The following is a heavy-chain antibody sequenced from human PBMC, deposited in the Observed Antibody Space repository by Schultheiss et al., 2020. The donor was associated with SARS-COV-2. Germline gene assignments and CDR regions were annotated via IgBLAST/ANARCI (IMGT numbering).Heavy chain of an antibody. V-gene: IGHV4-4*07. D-gene: IGHD3-3*01. J-gene: IGHJ4*02. CDR2: IYTSGST. CDR3: AREILEWFSFDY. Sequence: SETLSLTCTVSGGSISHYYWSWIRQPAGKGLEWIGRIYTSGSTNYNPSLKSRVTISVDTSKNQFSLKLSSVTAADTAVYYCAREILEWFSFDYWGQGTLVTVSS. CDR1: GGSISHYY.